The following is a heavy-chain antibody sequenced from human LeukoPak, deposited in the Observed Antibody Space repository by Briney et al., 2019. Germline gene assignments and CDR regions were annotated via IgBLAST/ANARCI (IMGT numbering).Heavy chain of an antibody. CDR3: ARGGEIFGVVVGDY. CDR1: GGSFSGYY. J-gene: IGHJ4*01. CDR2: INHSGST. Sequence: PSETLSLTCAVYGGSFSGYYWSWIRQPPGKGLEWIGEINHSGSTNYNPSLKSRGTISVDTSKNQFSLKLSSVTAADTAVYYCARGGEIFGVVVGDYWGQGTLVTVSS. V-gene: IGHV4-34*01. D-gene: IGHD3-3*01.